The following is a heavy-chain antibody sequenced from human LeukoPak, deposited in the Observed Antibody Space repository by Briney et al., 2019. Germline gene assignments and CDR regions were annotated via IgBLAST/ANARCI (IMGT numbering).Heavy chain of an antibody. CDR2: ISYDGSNK. CDR1: GFDFSGHA. J-gene: IGHJ6*02. D-gene: IGHD3-10*01. V-gene: IGHV3-30-3*01. Sequence: GGSLRLSCAASGFDFSGHAMHWVRQAPGKGLEWVAVISYDGSNKFYADSVNGRFTVSRDNSKSTLYLQMNSLRPEDTAVYSCARPGGSGIYDYYYYGMDVWGQGTTVTVSS. CDR3: ARPGGSGIYDYYYYGMDV.